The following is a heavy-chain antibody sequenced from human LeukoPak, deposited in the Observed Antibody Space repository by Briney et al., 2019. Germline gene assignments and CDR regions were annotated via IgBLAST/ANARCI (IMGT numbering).Heavy chain of an antibody. CDR2: IYYSGST. V-gene: IGHV4-59*08. CDR1: GGSISSYY. Sequence: SETLSLTCTVSGGSISSYYWSWIRQTPGKGLEWIGYIYYSGSTNYNPSLKSRVTISVDTSKNQFSLELSSVTAADTAVYYCAGTYDLYGMDVWGQGTTVTVSS. CDR3: AGTYDLYGMDV. J-gene: IGHJ6*02. D-gene: IGHD1-1*01.